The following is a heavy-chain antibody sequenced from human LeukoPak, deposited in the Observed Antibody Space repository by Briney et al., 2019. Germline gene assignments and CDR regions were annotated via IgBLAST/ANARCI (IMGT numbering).Heavy chain of an antibody. CDR3: ASGRGYYDY. Sequence: PGGSLRLSCAASGLSFSSSAMSWVRQAPGKGLEWVPAISGSGGSTYYADSVKGRFTISRDNSKNTLYLQMNSPRADDTAIYYCASGRGYYDYWGQGTLVTVSS. D-gene: IGHD3-22*01. J-gene: IGHJ4*02. CDR1: GLSFSSSA. CDR2: ISGSGGST. V-gene: IGHV3-23*01.